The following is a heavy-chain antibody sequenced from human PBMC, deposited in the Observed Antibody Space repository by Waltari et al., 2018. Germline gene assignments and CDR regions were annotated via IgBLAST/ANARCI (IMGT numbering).Heavy chain of an antibody. V-gene: IGHV3-74*01. Sequence: SRINSDGSGTSYADSAKGRFTISRDNAKNTLFLQMNSLRGEDTAVYYCASGNSHAFDLWGQGTMVTVSS. J-gene: IGHJ3*01. D-gene: IGHD1-7*01. CDR3: ASGNSHAFDL. CDR2: INSDGSGT.